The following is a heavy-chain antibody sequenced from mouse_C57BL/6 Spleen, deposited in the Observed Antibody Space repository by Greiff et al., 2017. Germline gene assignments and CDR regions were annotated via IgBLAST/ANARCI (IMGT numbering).Heavy chain of an antibody. CDR3: ARRGIYYDYDGGYFDV. J-gene: IGHJ1*03. D-gene: IGHD2-4*01. CDR1: GYTFTSYW. Sequence: VQLQQPGAELVKPGASVKMSCKASGYTFTSYWITWVKQRPGQGLEWIGDIYPGSGSTNYNEKFKSKATLTVDTSSSTAYMQLSSLTSEDSAVYYCARRGIYYDYDGGYFDVWGTGTTVTVSS. V-gene: IGHV1-55*01. CDR2: IYPGSGST.